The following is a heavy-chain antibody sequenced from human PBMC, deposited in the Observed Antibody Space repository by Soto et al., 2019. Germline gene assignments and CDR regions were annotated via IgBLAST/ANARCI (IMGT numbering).Heavy chain of an antibody. J-gene: IGHJ6*02. CDR3: ARSKYYYDSSGYLDYYYYGMDV. V-gene: IGHV1-69*06. CDR1: GGTFSSYA. CDR2: IIPIFGTA. D-gene: IGHD3-22*01. Sequence: QVQLVQSGAEVKKPGSSVKVSCKASGGTFSSYAISWVRQAPGQGLEWMGGIIPIFGTANYAQKFQGRVTITADKSTSTAYMELSSLRSEDTAVYYCARSKYYYDSSGYLDYYYYGMDVWGQGTTVTVSS.